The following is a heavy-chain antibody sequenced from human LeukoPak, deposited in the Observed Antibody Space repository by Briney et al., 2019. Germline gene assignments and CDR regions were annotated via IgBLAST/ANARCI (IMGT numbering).Heavy chain of an antibody. Sequence: PGGSLRLSCAASGFTVSSAYMTWVRQAPGKGLEWVSVISNSGTTHYADSVKGRFTISRDNAKNSLYLQMNSLRAEDTAVYYCARDGVDYCFDPWGQGTLVTVSS. D-gene: IGHD2-8*01. J-gene: IGHJ5*02. CDR1: GFTVSSAY. CDR2: ISNSGTT. CDR3: ARDGVDYCFDP. V-gene: IGHV3-53*01.